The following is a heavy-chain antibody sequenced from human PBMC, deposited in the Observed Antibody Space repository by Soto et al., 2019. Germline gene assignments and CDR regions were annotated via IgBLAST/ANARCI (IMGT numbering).Heavy chain of an antibody. CDR2: IIPIFGTA. CDR1: GGTFSSYA. V-gene: IGHV1-69*13. J-gene: IGHJ6*02. Sequence: ASVKVSCKASGGTFSSYAISCVRQAPGQVLEWMGGIIPIFGTANYAQKFQGRVTITADESTSTAYMELSSLRSEDTAVYYCAREGERGYSYGAYYYGMDVWGQGTTVTVSS. D-gene: IGHD5-18*01. CDR3: AREGERGYSYGAYYYGMDV.